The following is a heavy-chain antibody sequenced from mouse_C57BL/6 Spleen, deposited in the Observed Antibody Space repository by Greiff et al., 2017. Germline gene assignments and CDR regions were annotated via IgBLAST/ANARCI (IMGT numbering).Heavy chain of an antibody. D-gene: IGHD1-1*01. CDR3: AREDYYGSSYDAMDY. V-gene: IGHV5-6*01. J-gene: IGHJ4*01. Sequence: EVKLMESGGDLVKPGGSLKLSCAASGFTFSSYGMSWVRQTPDKRLEWVATISSGGSYTYYPDSVKGRFTISRDNAKNTLYLQMSSLKSEDTAMYYGAREDYYGSSYDAMDYWGQGTSVTVSS. CDR2: ISSGGSYT. CDR1: GFTFSSYG.